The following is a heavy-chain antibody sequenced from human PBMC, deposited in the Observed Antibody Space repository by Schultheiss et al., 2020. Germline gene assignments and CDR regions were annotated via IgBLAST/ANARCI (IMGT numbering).Heavy chain of an antibody. Sequence: SVKVSCKASGGTFSSYAISWVRQAPGQGLEWMGGIIPIFGTANYAQKFQGRVTITADESTSTAYMELSSLRSEDTAVYYCASDCSSTSCSISYAFDIWGQGTMVTVSS. CDR2: IIPIFGTA. J-gene: IGHJ3*02. D-gene: IGHD2-2*01. V-gene: IGHV1-69*13. CDR3: ASDCSSTSCSISYAFDI. CDR1: GGTFSSYA.